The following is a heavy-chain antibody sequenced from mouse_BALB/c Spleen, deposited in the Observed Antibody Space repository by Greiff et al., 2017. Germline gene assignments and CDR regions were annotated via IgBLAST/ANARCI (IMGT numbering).Heavy chain of an antibody. J-gene: IGHJ4*01. CDR2: ISSGSSTI. D-gene: IGHD2-3*01. Sequence: EVMLVESGGGLVQPGGSRKLSCAASGFTFSSFGMHWVRQAPEKGLEWVAYISSGSSTIYYADTVKGRFTISRDNPKNTLFLQMTSLRSEDTAMYYCARGDGYYVSLDYWGQGTSVTVSS. V-gene: IGHV5-17*02. CDR1: GFTFSSFG. CDR3: ARGDGYYVSLDY.